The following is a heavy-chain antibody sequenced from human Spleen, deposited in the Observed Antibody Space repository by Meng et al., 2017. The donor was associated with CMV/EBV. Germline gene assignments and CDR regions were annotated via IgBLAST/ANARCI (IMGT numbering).Heavy chain of an antibody. CDR1: GFTFSSYA. J-gene: IGHJ4*02. V-gene: IGHV3-64*04. D-gene: IGHD3-22*01. CDR3: AKDLESDSSGSPDY. CDR2: ISSNGGST. Sequence: ASGFTFSSYAMHWVRQAPGKGLEYVSAISSNGGSTYYADSVKGRFTISRDNSKNTLYLQMNSLRVEDTAVYYCAKDLESDSSGSPDYWGQGTLVTVSS.